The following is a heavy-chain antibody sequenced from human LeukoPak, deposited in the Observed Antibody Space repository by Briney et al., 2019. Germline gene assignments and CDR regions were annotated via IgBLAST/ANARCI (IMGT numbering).Heavy chain of an antibody. Sequence: GSLRLSCAASGFIVSTNYMSWVRQAPGKGLEWVSVIYSGGSTYYADSVKGRFTISRDNSKNMLYLQMNSLRAEDTAVYYCARGSAYSHWGQGTLVTVSS. CDR1: GFIVSTNY. D-gene: IGHD3-22*01. J-gene: IGHJ4*02. CDR3: ARGSAYSH. CDR2: IYSGGST. V-gene: IGHV3-66*02.